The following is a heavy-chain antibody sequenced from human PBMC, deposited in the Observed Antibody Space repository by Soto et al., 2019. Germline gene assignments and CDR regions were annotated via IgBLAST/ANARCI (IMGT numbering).Heavy chain of an antibody. CDR1: GYTFTGYY. D-gene: IGHD3-22*01. CDR3: AREKYDSSGYYREYFQH. J-gene: IGHJ1*01. Sequence: QVQLVQSGAEVKKPGASVKVSCKASGYTFTGYYMHWVRQAPGQGLEWMGWINPNSGGTNYAQKSQGRVTMSRATSISTAYMELSRLRSDDTAVYYCAREKYDSSGYYREYFQHWGQGTLVTVSS. V-gene: IGHV1-2*02. CDR2: INPNSGGT.